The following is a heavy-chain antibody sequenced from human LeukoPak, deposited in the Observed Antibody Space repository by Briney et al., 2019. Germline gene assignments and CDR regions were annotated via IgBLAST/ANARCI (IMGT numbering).Heavy chain of an antibody. D-gene: IGHD2-21*02. Sequence: PGGSLRLSCAASGFTSSSYSMSWVRQAPGRGLEWVSYIITSSSPIYYADSVKGRFTISRDNAKSSLYLQMNSLRVEDTAVYYCARAYCGGVCYGFFDYWGQGTLVTVSS. CDR2: IITSSSPI. J-gene: IGHJ4*02. CDR1: GFTSSSYS. V-gene: IGHV3-48*04. CDR3: ARAYCGGVCYGFFDY.